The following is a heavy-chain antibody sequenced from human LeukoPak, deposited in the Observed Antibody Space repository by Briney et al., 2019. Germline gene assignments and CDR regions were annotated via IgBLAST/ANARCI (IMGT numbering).Heavy chain of an antibody. CDR3: ARGFTHRMYYSQGGDAFDI. CDR2: ISAYNGNT. V-gene: IGHV1-18*01. Sequence: ASVKVSCKASGYTFTSYGISWVRQAPGQGLEWMGWISAYNGNTNYAQKLQGRVTMTTDTSTSTAYMELRSLRSDDTAVYYCARGFTHRMYYSQGGDAFDIWGQGTMVTVSS. D-gene: IGHD3-10*01. J-gene: IGHJ3*02. CDR1: GYTFTSYG.